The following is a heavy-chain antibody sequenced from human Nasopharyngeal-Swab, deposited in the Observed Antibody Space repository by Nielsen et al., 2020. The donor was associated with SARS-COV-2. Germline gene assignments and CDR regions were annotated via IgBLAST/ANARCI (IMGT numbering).Heavy chain of an antibody. D-gene: IGHD3-3*01. V-gene: IGHV3-21*01. CDR2: ISSSSYI. Sequence: GSLKISCAASGFTFSSYSMNWVRQAPGKGLEWVSSISSSSYIYYADSVKGRFTISRDNAKNSLYLQMNSLRAEDTAVYYCARGVEVGVPYYYYGMDVWGQGTTVTVSS. CDR3: ARGVEVGVPYYYYGMDV. CDR1: GFTFSSYS. J-gene: IGHJ6*02.